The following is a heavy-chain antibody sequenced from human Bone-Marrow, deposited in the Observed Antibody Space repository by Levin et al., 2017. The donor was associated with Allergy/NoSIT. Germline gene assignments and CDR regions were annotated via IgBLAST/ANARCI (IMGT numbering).Heavy chain of an antibody. CDR2: ISSSSSYI. CDR1: GFTFSSYS. CDR3: ARTKVVPAARGGEGQFDY. D-gene: IGHD2-2*01. Sequence: GESLKISCAASGFTFSSYSMNWVRQAPGKGLEWVSSISSSSSYIYYADSVKGRFTISRDNAKNSLYLQMNSLRAEDTAVYYCARTKVVPAARGGEGQFDYWGQGTLVTVSS. J-gene: IGHJ4*02. V-gene: IGHV3-21*01.